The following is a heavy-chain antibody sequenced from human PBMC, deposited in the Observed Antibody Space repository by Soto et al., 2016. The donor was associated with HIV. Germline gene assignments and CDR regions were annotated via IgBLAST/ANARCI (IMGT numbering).Heavy chain of an antibody. CDR3: ARGGWGFDY. V-gene: IGHV4-59*01. CDR1: SGSISNYY. CDR2: IYYSGST. Sequence: QVQLQESGPGLVKPSETLSLICTVSSGSISNYYWSWIRQPPGKGLEWIGYIYYSGSTNYQPPLESRVTMSVDTSKNQFSLKLTSVTAADTAVYYCARGGWGFDYVGPGNPGHRLL. J-gene: IGHJ4*02. D-gene: IGHD7-27*01.